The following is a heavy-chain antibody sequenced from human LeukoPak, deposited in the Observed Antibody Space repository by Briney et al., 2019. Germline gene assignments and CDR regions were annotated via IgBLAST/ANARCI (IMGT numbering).Heavy chain of an antibody. D-gene: IGHD3-10*01. V-gene: IGHV3-7*01. Sequence: GGSLRLACAASAFTLSSYWVGWVRPAPGKGRGWVANIKQEGREKYHVDSVKGRFTITRDKAKNSLYLQMTSLRAEDTALYYCASGRELGYWGQGTLVTVSS. CDR2: IKQEGREK. CDR3: ASGRELGY. CDR1: AFTLSSYW. J-gene: IGHJ4*02.